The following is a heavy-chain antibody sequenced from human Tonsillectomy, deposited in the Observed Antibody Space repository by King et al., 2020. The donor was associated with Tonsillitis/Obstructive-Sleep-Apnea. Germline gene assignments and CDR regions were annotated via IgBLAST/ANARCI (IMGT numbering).Heavy chain of an antibody. J-gene: IGHJ4*02. CDR1: GFTFSSYA. CDR2: ISGSGGST. Sequence: DVQLVESGGGLVQPGGSLRLSCAGSGFTFSSYAMSWVRQAPGKGLEWVSGISGSGGSTYYADSVKGRFTISRDNSKNTLYLQMNSLRADDTAVYYCARTRGDGYTFGGFFDSWGQGTLVTVSS. V-gene: IGHV3-23*04. D-gene: IGHD5-24*01. CDR3: ARTRGDGYTFGGFFDS.